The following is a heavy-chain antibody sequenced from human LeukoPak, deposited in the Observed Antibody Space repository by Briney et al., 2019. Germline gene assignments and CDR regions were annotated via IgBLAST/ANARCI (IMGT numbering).Heavy chain of an antibody. CDR2: INPNSGGT. CDR3: ARATDYGGNLGDAFDI. CDR1: GYTFTGYY. J-gene: IGHJ3*02. V-gene: IGHV1-2*04. D-gene: IGHD4-23*01. Sequence: ASVKVSCKASGYTFTGYYMHWVRQAPGQGLEWVGWINPNSGGTNYAQKFQGWVTMTRDTSNSTAYMELSRLKSDDTAVYYCARATDYGGNLGDAFDIWGQGTMVTVSS.